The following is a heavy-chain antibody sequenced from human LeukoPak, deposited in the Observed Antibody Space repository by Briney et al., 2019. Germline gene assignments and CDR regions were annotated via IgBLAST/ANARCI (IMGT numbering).Heavy chain of an antibody. CDR3: ATDHSMADTAWWFDP. CDR1: GYTFTGYY. D-gene: IGHD5-24*01. Sequence: ASVKVSCKASGYTFTGYYMHWVRQAPGQGLEWMGWINPNSGGTNYAQKFQGRVTMTRDTSISTAYMELSRLRSDDTAVYYCATDHSMADTAWWFDPWGQGTLVTVSS. J-gene: IGHJ5*02. CDR2: INPNSGGT. V-gene: IGHV1-2*02.